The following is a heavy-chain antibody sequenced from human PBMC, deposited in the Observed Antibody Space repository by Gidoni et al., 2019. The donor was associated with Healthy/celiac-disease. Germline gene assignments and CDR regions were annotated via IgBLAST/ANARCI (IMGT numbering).Heavy chain of an antibody. CDR2: IYYSGST. CDR3: ARGTDYYDSSGYRL. V-gene: IGHV4-59*01. D-gene: IGHD3-22*01. J-gene: IGHJ1*01. CDR1: GGSISSYY. Sequence: QVQLQESGPGLVKPSETLSLTCTVSGGSISSYYWSWIRQPPGKGLEWIGYIYYSGSTNYNPSLKSRVTISVDTSKNQFSLKLSSVTAADTAVYYCARGTDYYDSSGYRLWGQGTLVTVSS.